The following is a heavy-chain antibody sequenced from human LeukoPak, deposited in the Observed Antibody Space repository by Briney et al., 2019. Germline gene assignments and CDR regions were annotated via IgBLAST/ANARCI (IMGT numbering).Heavy chain of an antibody. CDR1: GGSFSGYY. CDR3: ARGTPPYDYIFDY. CDR2: IYYSGST. J-gene: IGHJ4*02. V-gene: IGHV4-59*01. D-gene: IGHD4-11*01. Sequence: PSETLSLTCAVYGGSFSGYYWSWIRQPPGKGLEWIGYIYYSGSTNYNPSLKSRVTISVDTSKNQFSLKLSSVTAADTAVYYCARGTPPYDYIFDYWGQGTLVTVSS.